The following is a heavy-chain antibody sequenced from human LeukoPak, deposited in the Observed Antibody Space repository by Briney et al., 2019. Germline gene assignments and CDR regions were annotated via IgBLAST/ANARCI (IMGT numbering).Heavy chain of an antibody. CDR2: IYYSGTT. Sequence: PSETLSLTCTVSGGSISSGVYYWSWIRQHPGKGLEWIGYIYYSGTTYYNPSLQSRVTISVDTSKNQLSLQLTSVTAADTAVYYCATGSSSVLKYWGQGTPVTVSS. V-gene: IGHV4-31*03. CDR3: ATGSSSVLKY. J-gene: IGHJ4*02. D-gene: IGHD6-25*01. CDR1: GGSISSGVYY.